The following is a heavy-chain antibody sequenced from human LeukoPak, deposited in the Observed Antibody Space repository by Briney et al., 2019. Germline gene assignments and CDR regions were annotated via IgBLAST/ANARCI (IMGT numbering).Heavy chain of an antibody. CDR3: ARGTTGIAVAEFDY. CDR1: GFTFSSYS. V-gene: IGHV3-21*01. J-gene: IGHJ4*02. CDR2: ISSSSSYI. Sequence: KPGGSLRLSCAASGFTFSSYSMNWVRQAPGKGLEWVSSISSSSSYIYYADSVKGRFTISRDNAKNSLYLQMNSLRAEDTAVYYCARGTTGIAVAEFDYWGQGTLVTVSS. D-gene: IGHD6-19*01.